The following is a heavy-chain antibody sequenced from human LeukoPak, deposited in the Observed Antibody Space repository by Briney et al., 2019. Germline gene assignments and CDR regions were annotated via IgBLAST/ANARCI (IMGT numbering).Heavy chain of an antibody. Sequence: ASVKVSCKASGYTFTSYYMHWVRQSPGQGLEWMGIINPSGGSTSYAQKFQGRVTMTRDTSTSTVYMELSSLRSEDTAVYYCARDSPISGSYYGGLGYWGQGTLVTVSS. CDR2: INPSGGST. D-gene: IGHD1-26*01. CDR1: GYTFTSYY. V-gene: IGHV1-46*01. J-gene: IGHJ4*02. CDR3: ARDSPISGSYYGGLGY.